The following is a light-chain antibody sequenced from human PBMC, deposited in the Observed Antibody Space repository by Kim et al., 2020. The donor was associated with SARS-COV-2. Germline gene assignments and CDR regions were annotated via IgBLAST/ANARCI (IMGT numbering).Light chain of an antibody. CDR2: DVS. J-gene: IGKJ4*01. CDR1: QSVNNY. Sequence: EVVLTQSPAPLSLAPGERATLSCRASQSVNNYLAWYQQKPGQAPRLLLYDVSNRATGIPARFSGSGSGTDFTLTISSLEPEDFAVYYCQHRKTWPVTFGGGTKLEI. CDR3: QHRKTWPVT. V-gene: IGKV3-11*01.